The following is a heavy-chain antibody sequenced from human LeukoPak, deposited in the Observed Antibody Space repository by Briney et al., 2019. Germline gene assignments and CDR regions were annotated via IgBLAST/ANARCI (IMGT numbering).Heavy chain of an antibody. V-gene: IGHV3-21*01. Sequence: KPGGSLRLSCAASGFTFSSYSMNWVRQAPGKGLEWVSSISSSSSYIYYADSVKGRFTISRDNAKNSLYLQMNSLRAEDTAVYYCARDPFSAPAEDYYYGMDVWGQGTTVTVSS. J-gene: IGHJ6*02. CDR2: ISSSSSYI. CDR1: GFTFSSYS. CDR3: ARDPFSAPAEDYYYGMDV. D-gene: IGHD2-2*01.